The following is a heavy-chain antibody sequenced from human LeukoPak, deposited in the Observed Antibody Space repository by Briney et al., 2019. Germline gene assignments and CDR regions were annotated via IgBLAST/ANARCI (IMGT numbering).Heavy chain of an antibody. CDR1: GFTFSNYN. J-gene: IGHJ3*02. D-gene: IGHD4-17*01. CDR2: INWNGGST. CDR3: ARXTESYGDXXDDAFDI. Sequence: GGSLRLSCAASGFTFSNYNMNWVRQAPGKGLEWVSDINWNGGSTGYADSVKGRFTISRDNAKKSLYLQMNSLRDEDTALYYCARXTESYGDXXDDAFDIWGQGTMVTVSS. V-gene: IGHV3-20*04.